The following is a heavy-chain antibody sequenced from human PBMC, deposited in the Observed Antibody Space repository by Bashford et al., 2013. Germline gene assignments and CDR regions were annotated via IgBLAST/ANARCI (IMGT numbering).Heavy chain of an antibody. Sequence: ASVKVSCKASGYTFTGYGITWVRQAPGQGLEWMGWISAYNGDTNYAQKFQGWVTMTRDTSISTAYMELSRLRSDDTAVYYCARDPLPGSGYNGVIDYWGQGTLVTVSS. CDR2: ISAYNGDT. V-gene: IGHV1-2*04. CDR1: GYTFTGYG. CDR3: ARDPLPGSGYNGVIDY. J-gene: IGHJ4*02. D-gene: IGHD3-3*01.